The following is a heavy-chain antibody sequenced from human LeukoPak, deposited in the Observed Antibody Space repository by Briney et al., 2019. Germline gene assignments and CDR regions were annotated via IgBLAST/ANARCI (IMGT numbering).Heavy chain of an antibody. J-gene: IGHJ4*02. CDR3: AKVSPYSSGWYTGYFDY. D-gene: IGHD6-19*01. CDR2: ISGSGGST. V-gene: IGHV3-23*01. CDR1: GFTFSSYV. Sequence: GRSLRLSCAASGFTFSSYVMSWVRQAPGKGLEWVSAISGSGGSTYYADSVKGRFTISRDNSKNTLYLQMNSLSAEDTAVYYCAKVSPYSSGWYTGYFDYWGQGTLVTVSS.